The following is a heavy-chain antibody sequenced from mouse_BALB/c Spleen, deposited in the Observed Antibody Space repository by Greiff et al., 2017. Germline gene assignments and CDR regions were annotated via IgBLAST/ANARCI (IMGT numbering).Heavy chain of an antibody. CDR2: INPGSGGT. CDR1: GYAFTNYL. V-gene: IGHV1-54*01. Sequence: VQLQQSGAELVRPGTSVKVSCKASGYAFTNYLIEWVKQRPGQGLEWIGVINPGSGGTNYNEKFKGKATLTADKSSSTAYMQLSSLTSDDSAVYFCARQYYRYLDFDYWGQGTTLTVSS. J-gene: IGHJ2*01. CDR3: ARQYYRYLDFDY. D-gene: IGHD2-14*01.